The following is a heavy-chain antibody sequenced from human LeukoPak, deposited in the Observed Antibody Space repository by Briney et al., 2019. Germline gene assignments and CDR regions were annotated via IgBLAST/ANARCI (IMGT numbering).Heavy chain of an antibody. Sequence: GSLRLSCAASGFTFSSNGMHWVRQAPGKGLEWVAFIRYDGSNKYYADSVKGRFTISRDNSKNTLYLQMNSLRTEDTAVYYCARGPNYDILTGWRKTHNAFDIWGRGTMVTVSS. V-gene: IGHV3-30*02. J-gene: IGHJ3*02. CDR2: IRYDGSNK. D-gene: IGHD3-9*01. CDR1: GFTFSSNG. CDR3: ARGPNYDILTGWRKTHNAFDI.